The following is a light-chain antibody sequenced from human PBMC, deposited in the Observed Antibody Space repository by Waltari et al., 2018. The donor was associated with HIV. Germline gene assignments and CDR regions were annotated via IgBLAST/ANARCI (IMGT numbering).Light chain of an antibody. CDR3: GTWDSSLVWV. CDR2: ENN. J-gene: IGLJ3*02. Sequence: QSVLTQPPSVSAAPGQKVTIYCSGSSSKIGNNYVSWYQQLPGTAPKLLIYENNKRPSGIPDRFSGSKSGTSATLGITGLQTGDEADYYCGTWDSSLVWVFGGGTKLTVL. V-gene: IGLV1-51*02. CDR1: SSKIGNNY.